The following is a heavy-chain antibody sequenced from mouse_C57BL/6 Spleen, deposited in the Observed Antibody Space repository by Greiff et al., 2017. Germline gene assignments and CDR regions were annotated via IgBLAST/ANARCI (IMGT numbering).Heavy chain of an antibody. V-gene: IGHV5-4*01. CDR1: GFTFSSYA. CDR2: ISDGGSYT. J-gene: IGHJ2*01. D-gene: IGHD1-1*01. CDR3: ARDGDYYGSSYLDY. Sequence: EVHLVESGGGLVKPGGSLKLSCAASGFTFSSYAMSWVRQTPEKRLEWVATISDGGSYTYYPDNVKGRFTISRDNAKNNLYLQMSHLKSEDTAMYYCARDGDYYGSSYLDYWGQGTTLTVSS.